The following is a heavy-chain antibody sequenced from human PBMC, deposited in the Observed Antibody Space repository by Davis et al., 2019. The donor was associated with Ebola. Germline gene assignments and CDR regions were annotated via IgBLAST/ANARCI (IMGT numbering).Heavy chain of an antibody. V-gene: IGHV1-18*01. J-gene: IGHJ4*02. CDR3: ARDSMVAGNDY. CDR2: ISAYNGNT. Sequence: ASVKVSCKASGYTFSSYGISWVRQAPGQGLEWMGWISAYNGNTNYAQKLQGRVTVTTDTSTSTAYMELRSLRSDDTAVYYCARDSMVAGNDYWGQGTLVTVSS. CDR1: GYTFSSYG. D-gene: IGHD6-19*01.